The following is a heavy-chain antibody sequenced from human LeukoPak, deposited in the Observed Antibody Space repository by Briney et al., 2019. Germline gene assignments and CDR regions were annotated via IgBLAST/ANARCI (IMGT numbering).Heavy chain of an antibody. CDR2: IIPIFGTA. D-gene: IGHD3-22*01. V-gene: IGHV1-69*13. CDR1: GGTFSNYA. CDR3: ARGDSSGYQDCDY. Sequence: SVKVSCKASGGTFSNYAISWVRQAPGQGLEWMGGIIPIFGTANYAQKFQGRVTITADVSTSIAYMELSSLRSEDTAVYYCARGDSSGYQDCDYWGQGTLVTVSS. J-gene: IGHJ4*02.